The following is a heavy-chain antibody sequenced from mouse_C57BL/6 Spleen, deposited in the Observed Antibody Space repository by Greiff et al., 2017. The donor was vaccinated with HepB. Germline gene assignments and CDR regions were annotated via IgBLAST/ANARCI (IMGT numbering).Heavy chain of an antibody. Sequence: VQLQQPGAELVKPGASVKLSCKASGYTFTSYWMQWVKQRPGQGLEWIGEIDPSDSYTNYNQKFKGKATLTVDTSSSTAYMQLSSLTSEDSAVYYCARGPDYYGSSFSYWYFDVWGTGTTVTVSS. J-gene: IGHJ1*03. CDR2: IDPSDSYT. D-gene: IGHD1-1*01. CDR1: GYTFTSYW. CDR3: ARGPDYYGSSFSYWYFDV. V-gene: IGHV1-50*01.